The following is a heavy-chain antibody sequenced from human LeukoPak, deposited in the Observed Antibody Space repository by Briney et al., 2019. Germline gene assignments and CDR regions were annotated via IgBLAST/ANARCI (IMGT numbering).Heavy chain of an antibody. CDR2: ISGSGGST. J-gene: IGHJ3*02. CDR1: GFSFSTYW. CDR3: AKKGTYDYVWGRPTPGAFDI. V-gene: IGHV3-23*01. D-gene: IGHD3-16*01. Sequence: GGSLRLSCAASGFSFSTYWMHWVRQAPGKGLEWVSAISGSGGSTYYADSVKGRFTISRDNSKNTLYLQMNSLRAEDTAVYYCAKKGTYDYVWGRPTPGAFDIWGQGTMVTVSS.